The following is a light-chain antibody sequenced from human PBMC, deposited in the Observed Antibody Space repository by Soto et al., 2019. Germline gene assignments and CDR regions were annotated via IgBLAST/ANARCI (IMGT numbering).Light chain of an antibody. J-gene: IGKJ1*01. Sequence: EIIMTQSPATLSVSPGEGATLSCRASQGIGSTLAWYQHKPGQAPRLLIFGTSSRATGIPDKFSGSGSGTDFTLTISRLEPDDFAEYYCQYYGSPSWTFGQGTKVDIK. V-gene: IGKV3-20*01. CDR2: GTS. CDR3: QYYGSPSWT. CDR1: QGIGST.